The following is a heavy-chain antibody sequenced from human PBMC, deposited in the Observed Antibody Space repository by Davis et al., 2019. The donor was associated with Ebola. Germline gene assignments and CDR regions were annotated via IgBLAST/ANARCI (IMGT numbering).Heavy chain of an antibody. V-gene: IGHV3-7*01. Sequence: PGGSLRLSCAASGFTFSSYEMSWVRQAPGKGLEWVANIKQDGSEKYYVDSVKGRFTISRDNAKNSLYLQMNSLRAEDTAVYYCARKTGYWGQGTLVTVSS. CDR2: IKQDGSEK. CDR1: GFTFSSYE. J-gene: IGHJ4*02. CDR3: ARKTGY.